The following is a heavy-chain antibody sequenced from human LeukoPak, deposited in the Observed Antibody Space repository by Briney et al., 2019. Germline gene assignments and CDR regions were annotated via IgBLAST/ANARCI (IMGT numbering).Heavy chain of an antibody. Sequence: SETLSLTCAVYGGSFSGYYWGWIRQPPGKGLEWIGSIYHSGSTYYNPSLKSRVTISVDTSKNQFSLKLSSVTAADTAVYYCAGSGIAAAGTNWFDPWGQGTLVTVSS. CDR1: GGSFSGYY. D-gene: IGHD6-13*01. CDR2: IYHSGST. J-gene: IGHJ5*02. V-gene: IGHV4-38-2*01. CDR3: AGSGIAAAGTNWFDP.